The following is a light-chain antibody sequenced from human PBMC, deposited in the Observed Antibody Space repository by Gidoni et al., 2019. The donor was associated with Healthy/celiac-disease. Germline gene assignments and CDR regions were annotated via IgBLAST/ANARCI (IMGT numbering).Light chain of an antibody. V-gene: IGKV1-39*01. CDR3: QQSYSTPWT. CDR1: QSISSY. J-gene: IGKJ1*01. Sequence: IQMPQSPYSLSASVGDRVTITCRASQSISSYLNWYQQKQGKAPKLLIYAASSFPSGVPSRFSGSGSGTDFTLTISSLQPGDFATYYCQQSYSTPWTFGQGTKVEIK. CDR2: AAS.